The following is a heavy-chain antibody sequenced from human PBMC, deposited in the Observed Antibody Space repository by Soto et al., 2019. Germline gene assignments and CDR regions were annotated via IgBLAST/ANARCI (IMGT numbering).Heavy chain of an antibody. J-gene: IGHJ6*02. Sequence: ASVKVSCKASGYTFTSYGISWVRQAPGQGLEWMGWISAYNGNTNYAQKLQGRVTMTTDTSTSTAYMELRSLRSDDTAVYYCARDGDNYGFWSSPSGVWGQGPTGTVSS. D-gene: IGHD3-3*01. CDR3: ARDGDNYGFWSSPSGV. CDR2: ISAYNGNT. CDR1: GYTFTSYG. V-gene: IGHV1-18*04.